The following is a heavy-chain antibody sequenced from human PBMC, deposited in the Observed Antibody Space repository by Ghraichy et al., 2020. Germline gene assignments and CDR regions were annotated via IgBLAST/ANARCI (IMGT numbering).Heavy chain of an antibody. CDR1: GYTFTSYY. Sequence: ASVKVSCKASGYTFTSYYMHWVRQAPGQGLEWMGIINPSGGSTSYAQKFQGRVTMTRDTSTSTVYMELSSLRSEDTAVYYCARAPNVSSGWYGYYYYGMDVWGQGTTVTVSS. CDR2: INPSGGST. J-gene: IGHJ6*02. D-gene: IGHD6-19*01. CDR3: ARAPNVSSGWYGYYYYGMDV. V-gene: IGHV1-46*01.